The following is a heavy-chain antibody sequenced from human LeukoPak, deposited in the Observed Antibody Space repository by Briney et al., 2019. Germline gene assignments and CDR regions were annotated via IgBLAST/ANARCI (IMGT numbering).Heavy chain of an antibody. Sequence: GGSLRLSCAASGFTFSSHWMHWVRQAPGKGLVWVSRIKSDGISTSYADSVKGRFTISRDNAKNSLYLQMNSLRDEDTAVYYCARADYGDQYYFDYWGQGTLVTVSS. CDR2: IKSDGIST. CDR3: ARADYGDQYYFDY. D-gene: IGHD4-17*01. CDR1: GFTFSSHW. J-gene: IGHJ4*02. V-gene: IGHV3-74*01.